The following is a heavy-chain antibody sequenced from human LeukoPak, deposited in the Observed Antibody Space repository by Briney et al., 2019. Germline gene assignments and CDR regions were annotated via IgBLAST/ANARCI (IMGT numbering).Heavy chain of an antibody. V-gene: IGHV3-43D*03. J-gene: IGHJ3*02. D-gene: IGHD3-16*01. CDR1: GFTFDDYA. CDR3: GKGGGGAFDI. CDR2: ISWDGGST. Sequence: PGGSLRLSCASSGFTFDDYAMHWVRQAPGKGLEWVSLISWDGGSTYYADSVKGRFTISRDNAKNSLYLQMNSLRAEDTAVYYCGKGGGGAFDIWGQGTMVTVSS.